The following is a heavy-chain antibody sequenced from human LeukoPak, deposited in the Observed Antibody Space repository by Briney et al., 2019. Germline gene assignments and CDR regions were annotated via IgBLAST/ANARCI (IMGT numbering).Heavy chain of an antibody. V-gene: IGHV1-2*02. D-gene: IGHD3-22*01. CDR3: ARQGHDSSGYYYGPLDY. CDR2: INPNSGGT. Sequence: ASVKVSCKASGYTFTGYYMHWVRQAPGQGLEWMGWINPNSGGTNYAQKFQGRVTMTRDTSISTAYMELSRLRSDDTAVYYCARQGHDSSGYYYGPLDYWGQGTLVTVSS. J-gene: IGHJ4*02. CDR1: GYTFTGYY.